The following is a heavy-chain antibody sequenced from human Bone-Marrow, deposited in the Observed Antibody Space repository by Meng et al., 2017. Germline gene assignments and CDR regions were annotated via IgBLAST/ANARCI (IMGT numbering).Heavy chain of an antibody. Sequence: QVQLQQSGPGLVKPSQTLSLTCTIPGDSVSSTSAAWHWIRRSPSRGLEWLGRTYYRSRWYTDYAVSVKSRININPDTTENHFSLQLNSVTPEDTAVYYCARESSGSPLDYWGRGTLVTVSS. D-gene: IGHD1-26*01. CDR2: TYYRSRWYT. CDR1: GDSVSSTSAA. V-gene: IGHV6-1*01. J-gene: IGHJ4*02. CDR3: ARESSGSPLDY.